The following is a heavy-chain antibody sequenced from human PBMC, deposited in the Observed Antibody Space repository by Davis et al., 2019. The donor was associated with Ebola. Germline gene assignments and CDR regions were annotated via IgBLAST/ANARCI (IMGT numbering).Heavy chain of an antibody. CDR2: ISYDGSNK. Sequence: GESLKISCAASGFTFSSYAMHWVRQAPGKGLEWVAVISYDGSNKYYADSVKGRFTISRDNSKNTLYLQMNSLRAEDTAVYYCARDNIPAVAGTDYYYGMDVWGQGTTVTVSS. V-gene: IGHV3-30-3*01. D-gene: IGHD6-19*01. CDR3: ARDNIPAVAGTDYYYGMDV. J-gene: IGHJ6*02. CDR1: GFTFSSYA.